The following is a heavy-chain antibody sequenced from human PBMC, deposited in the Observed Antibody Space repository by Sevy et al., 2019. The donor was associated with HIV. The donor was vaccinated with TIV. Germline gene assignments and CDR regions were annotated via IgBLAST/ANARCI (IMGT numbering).Heavy chain of an antibody. D-gene: IGHD3-22*01. V-gene: IGHV3-30*04. CDR3: ARKDSSGLDC. Sequence: GGSLRLSCAASGFTFSDYAIHWVRQAPGKGLEWLAVISYHGRNQFYADSVRGRFTISRDDSKNTVYLQMNSLRPDDTAVYYCARKDSSGLDCWGQGTLVTVSS. J-gene: IGHJ4*02. CDR1: GFTFSDYA. CDR2: ISYHGRNQ.